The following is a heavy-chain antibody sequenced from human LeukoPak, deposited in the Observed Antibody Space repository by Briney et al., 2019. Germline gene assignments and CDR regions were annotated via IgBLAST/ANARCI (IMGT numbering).Heavy chain of an antibody. CDR3: ARGKRQRVYYFDY. CDR2: IKQDGSEK. CDR1: GFTFSSYW. Sequence: GGSLRLSCAASGFTFSSYWMSWVRQAPGKGLEWVANIKQDGSEKYYVDSVKGRFTISRDNAKNSLYLQMNSLRAEDTAVYYCARGKRQRVYYFDYWGQGTLVTVSS. V-gene: IGHV3-7*04. D-gene: IGHD6-25*01. J-gene: IGHJ4*02.